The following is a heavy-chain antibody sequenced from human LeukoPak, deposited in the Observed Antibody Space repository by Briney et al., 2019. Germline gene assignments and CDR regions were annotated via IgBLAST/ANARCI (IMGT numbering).Heavy chain of an antibody. D-gene: IGHD3-22*01. J-gene: IGHJ4*02. V-gene: IGHV4-30-4*08. CDR2: IYYSGST. CDR1: GGSISSGDYY. Sequence: PSETLSLTCTVSGGSISSGDYYWSWIRQPPGKGLEWIGYIYYSGSTYYHPSLKSRVTISVDTSKNQFSLELSSVTAADTAVYYCARDLKGGGYYDSSGPGGWGQGTLVTVSS. CDR3: ARDLKGGGYYDSSGPGG.